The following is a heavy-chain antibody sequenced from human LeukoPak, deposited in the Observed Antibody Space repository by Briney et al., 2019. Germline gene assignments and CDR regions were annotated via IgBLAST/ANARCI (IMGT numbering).Heavy chain of an antibody. V-gene: IGHV1-46*01. D-gene: IGHD5-18*01. Sequence: GASVKVSCKAFGYTFTGYWMHWVRQAPGQGPEWMGVISPSGGSTIYAQQFQGRVTMTEDTSTDTAYMELSSLRSEDTAVYYCATKVLRSGYTYGFGNYWGQGTLVTVSS. CDR2: ISPSGGST. J-gene: IGHJ4*02. CDR1: GYTFTGYW. CDR3: ATKVLRSGYTYGFGNY.